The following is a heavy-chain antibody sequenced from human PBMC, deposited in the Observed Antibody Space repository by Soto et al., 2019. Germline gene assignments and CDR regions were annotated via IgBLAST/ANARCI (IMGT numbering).Heavy chain of an antibody. D-gene: IGHD3-16*01. CDR1: GGSISSSSYY. Sequence: QLQLQESGPGLVKPSETLSLTCTVSGGSISSSSYYWGWIRQPPGKGLEWIGSIYYSGSTYYNPSLKSRVTISVDTSKNQFSLKLSSVTAADTAVYYCARHPSIGLITIPWVDIWGQGTMVTVSS. J-gene: IGHJ3*02. CDR2: IYYSGST. V-gene: IGHV4-39*01. CDR3: ARHPSIGLITIPWVDI.